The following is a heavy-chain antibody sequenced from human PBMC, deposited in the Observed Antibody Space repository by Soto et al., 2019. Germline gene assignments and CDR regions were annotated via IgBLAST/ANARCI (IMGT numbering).Heavy chain of an antibody. CDR3: ARVGRRTNYYYYGMDV. CDR1: GFTFSSYE. Sequence: PGGSLRLSCAASGFTFSSYEMNWVRQAPGKGLEWVSYISSSGSTIYYADSVKGRFTISGDNAKNSLYLQMNSLRAEDTAVYYCARVGRRTNYYYYGMDVWGQGTTVTVSS. D-gene: IGHD1-7*01. CDR2: ISSSGSTI. J-gene: IGHJ6*02. V-gene: IGHV3-48*03.